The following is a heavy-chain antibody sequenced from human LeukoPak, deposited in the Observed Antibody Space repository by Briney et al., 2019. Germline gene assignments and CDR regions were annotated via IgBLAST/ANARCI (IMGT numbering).Heavy chain of an antibody. CDR2: IYYSGST. V-gene: IGHV4-39*07. J-gene: IGHJ4*02. Sequence: SETLSLTCTVSGGSISSSSYYWGWIRQPPGKGLEWIGSIYYSGSTYYNPSLKSRVTISVDTSKNQFSLKLSSVTAADTAVYYCARDPYLYGDRTYFDCWGQGTLVTVSS. D-gene: IGHD4-17*01. CDR1: GGSISSSSYY. CDR3: ARDPYLYGDRTYFDC.